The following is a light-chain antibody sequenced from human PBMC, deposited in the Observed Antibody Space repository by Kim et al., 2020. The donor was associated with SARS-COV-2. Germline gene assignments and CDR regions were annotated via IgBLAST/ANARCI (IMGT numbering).Light chain of an antibody. CDR1: NSNIGTNG. J-gene: IGLJ3*02. CDR2: NNN. V-gene: IGLV1-44*01. CDR3: AAWDDSLNGRV. Sequence: GRGVTMSCSGGNSNIGTNGVNWYQQFPGTAPKLLIYNNNQRPSGVPDRFSGSRAGTTASLDIIGFQSEDEADYYCAAWDDSLNGRVFGGGTKLTVL.